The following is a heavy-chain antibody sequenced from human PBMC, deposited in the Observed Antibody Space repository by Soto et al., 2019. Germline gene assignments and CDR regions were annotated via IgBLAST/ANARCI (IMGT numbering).Heavy chain of an antibody. CDR2: IYYSGST. Sequence: PSETLSLTCTVSGGSISSGDYYWSWIRQPPGKGLEWIGYIYYSGSTYYNPSLKSRVTISVDTSKNQFSLKLSSVTAADTAVYYCARDIVVVPAAMLGWFDPWGQGTLVTVSS. CDR1: GGSISSGDYY. J-gene: IGHJ5*02. CDR3: ARDIVVVPAAMLGWFDP. D-gene: IGHD2-2*01. V-gene: IGHV4-30-4*01.